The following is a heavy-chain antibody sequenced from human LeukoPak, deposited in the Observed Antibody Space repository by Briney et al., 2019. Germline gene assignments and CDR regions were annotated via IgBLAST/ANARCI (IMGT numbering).Heavy chain of an antibody. Sequence: GASVKVSCKVSGYTLTELSMHWVRQAPGKGLEWMGGFDPEDGETIYAQKFQGRVTMTEDTSTDTAYMELSSLRSEDTAVYYCATIQAAGTGFDPWGQGTLVTVSS. D-gene: IGHD6-13*01. CDR3: ATIQAAGTGFDP. CDR2: FDPEDGET. V-gene: IGHV1-24*01. J-gene: IGHJ5*02. CDR1: GYTLTELS.